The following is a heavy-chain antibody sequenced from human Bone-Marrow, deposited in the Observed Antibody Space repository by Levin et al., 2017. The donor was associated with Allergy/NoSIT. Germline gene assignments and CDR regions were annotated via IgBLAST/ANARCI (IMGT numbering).Heavy chain of an antibody. D-gene: IGHD2/OR15-2a*01. J-gene: IGHJ3*02. CDR1: GFTFSDYS. V-gene: IGHV3-21*01. Sequence: SCIVSGFTFSDYSIYWVRQATGKGLEWISSISGHSSDLYYADPVKGRFTISRDNAKNSLNLRVSSLRAEDTAVYHCVRGIIGDVRVAHKEAFDIWGQGTMVTVSS. CDR2: ISGHSSDL. CDR3: VRGIIGDVRVAHKEAFDI.